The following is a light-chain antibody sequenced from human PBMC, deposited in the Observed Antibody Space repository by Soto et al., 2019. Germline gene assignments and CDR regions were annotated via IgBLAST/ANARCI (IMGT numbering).Light chain of an antibody. CDR2: GSS. J-gene: IGKJ1*01. CDR1: PSVYSTY. V-gene: IGKV3-20*01. CDR3: QQYGSSPST. Sequence: EIVLTQSPGTLSLSPGDTATLSCRASPSVYSTYLAWYQHKVGQAPRLLIYGSSTRATGIPDRFSGSGSGTDFTLTIRRLEPEDFAVYYCQQYGSSPSTFGQGTKVEVK.